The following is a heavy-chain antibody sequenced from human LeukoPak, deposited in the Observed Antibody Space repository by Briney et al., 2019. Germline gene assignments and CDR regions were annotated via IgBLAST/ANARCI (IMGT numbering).Heavy chain of an antibody. CDR1: GFTFSSYS. V-gene: IGHV3-21*01. CDR2: ISSSSSYI. CDR3: ARATDYYYYGMDV. Sequence: TGGSLRVSCAASGFTFSSYSMNRVRQAPGKGLEWVSSISSSSSYIYYADSVKGRFTISRDNAKNSLYLQMNSLRAEDTAVYYCARATDYYYYGMDVWGQGTTVTVSS. J-gene: IGHJ6*02.